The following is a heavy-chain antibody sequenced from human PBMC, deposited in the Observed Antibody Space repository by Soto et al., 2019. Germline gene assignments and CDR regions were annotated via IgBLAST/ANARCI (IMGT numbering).Heavy chain of an antibody. J-gene: IGHJ6*02. CDR2: ISAYNGNT. CDR3: ARGLENDFWSGYLNYYYYGMDV. V-gene: IGHV1-18*04. D-gene: IGHD3-3*01. CDR1: GYTFTSYG. Sequence: ASVKVSCKASGYTFTSYGISWVRQAPGQGLEWMGWISAYNGNTNYAQKLQGRVTMTTDASTSTAYMELRSLRSDDTAVYYCARGLENDFWSGYLNYYYYGMDVWGQGTTVTVSS.